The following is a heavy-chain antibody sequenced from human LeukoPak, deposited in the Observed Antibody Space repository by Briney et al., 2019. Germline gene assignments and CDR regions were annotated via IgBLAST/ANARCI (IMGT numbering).Heavy chain of an antibody. CDR1: GGSITSSDHC. D-gene: IGHD6-19*01. V-gene: IGHV4-39*01. J-gene: IGHJ4*02. CDR3: ARQAVAGYYFDY. Sequence: PSETLSLTCTVSGGSITSSDHCWGWIRRPPGKGLEWIGSIYYSGSTYYNPSLKSRVTISVDTSKNQFSLKLSSVTAADTAVYYCARQAVAGYYFDYWGQGTLVTVSS. CDR2: IYYSGST.